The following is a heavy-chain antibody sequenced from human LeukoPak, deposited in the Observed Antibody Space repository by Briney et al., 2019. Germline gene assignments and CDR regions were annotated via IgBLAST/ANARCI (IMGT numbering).Heavy chain of an antibody. J-gene: IGHJ3*02. Sequence: GGSLRLSCPASGFTFSTYSMNWVRQAPGKGLEWVSSISSSSNYIYYADSLKGRFTISRDNAKNSLYLQMNSLRAEDTAMYFCSREGMGRRAFDIWGQGTMVTVSS. CDR2: ISSSSNYI. D-gene: IGHD3-10*01. CDR1: GFTFSTYS. CDR3: SREGMGRRAFDI. V-gene: IGHV3-21*01.